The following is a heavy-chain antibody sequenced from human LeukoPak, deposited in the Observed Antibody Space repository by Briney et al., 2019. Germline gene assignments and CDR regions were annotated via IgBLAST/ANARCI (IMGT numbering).Heavy chain of an antibody. CDR1: GFTFSNYG. V-gene: IGHV3-30*02. D-gene: IGHD4-23*01. CDR3: AKDAYSGNEGGDAFDI. Sequence: RPGGSLRLSCAASGFTFSNYGLHWVRQAPGKGLEWVSFIRYDGSNKYYADSVKGRFTISRDNSKNTLYLQMNSLRAEDTAVYYCAKDAYSGNEGGDAFDIWGQGTMVTVSS. CDR2: IRYDGSNK. J-gene: IGHJ3*02.